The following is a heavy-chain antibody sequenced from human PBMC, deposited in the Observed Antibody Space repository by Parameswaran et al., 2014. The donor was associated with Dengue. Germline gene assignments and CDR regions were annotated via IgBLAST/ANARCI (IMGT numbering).Heavy chain of an antibody. CDR2: ISYDGSNK. Sequence: VRQAPGKGLEWVAVISYDGSNKYYADSVKGRFTISRDNSKNTLYLQMNSLRAEDTAVYYCARDKDIVVVPAAIGYWGQGTRVTVSS. V-gene: IGHV3-30*04. J-gene: IGHJ4*02. D-gene: IGHD2-2*01. CDR3: ARDKDIVVVPAAIGY.